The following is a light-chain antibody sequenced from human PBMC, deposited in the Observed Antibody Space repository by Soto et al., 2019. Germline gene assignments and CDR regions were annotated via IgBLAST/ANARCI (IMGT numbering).Light chain of an antibody. CDR2: EVS. Sequence: QSALTQPASVSGSPGQSITISCTGTSSDVGGYNYVSWYQQHPGKAPKLMIYEVSDRPSGVSNRFSGSKSGDTASLTISGLQAEDEDYYFCSSYTTSSTMIVGGGTKLTVL. J-gene: IGLJ2*01. CDR1: SSDVGGYNY. CDR3: SSYTTSSTMI. V-gene: IGLV2-14*01.